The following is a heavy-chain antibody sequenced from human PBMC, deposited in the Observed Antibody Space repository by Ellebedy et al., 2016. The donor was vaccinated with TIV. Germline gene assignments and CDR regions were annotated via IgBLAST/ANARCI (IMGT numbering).Heavy chain of an antibody. CDR1: GGSFRGYY. CDR2: INHSGST. CDR3: AGGDDDYSNY. V-gene: IGHV4-34*01. J-gene: IGHJ4*02. D-gene: IGHD4-11*01. Sequence: SQTLSLTXAVYGGSFRGYYWSWIRQPPGKGLEWIGEINHSGSTNYNPSLKSRVTISVDTSKNQFSLKPSSVTAADTAVYYCAGGDDDYSNYWGQGTLVTVSS.